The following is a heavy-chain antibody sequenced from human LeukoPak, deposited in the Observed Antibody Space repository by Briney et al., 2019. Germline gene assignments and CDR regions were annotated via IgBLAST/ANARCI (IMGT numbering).Heavy chain of an antibody. CDR2: IYYSGST. CDR1: GGSISSYY. CDR3: ASSLTGYHLDGAPFDY. D-gene: IGHD3-9*01. Sequence: SETLSLTCTVSGGSISSYYWSWIRQPPGKGLEWIGYIYYSGSTNYNPSLKSRVTISVDTSKNQFSLKLSSVTAADTAVYYCASSLTGYHLDGAPFDYWGQGTLVTVSS. J-gene: IGHJ4*02. V-gene: IGHV4-59*01.